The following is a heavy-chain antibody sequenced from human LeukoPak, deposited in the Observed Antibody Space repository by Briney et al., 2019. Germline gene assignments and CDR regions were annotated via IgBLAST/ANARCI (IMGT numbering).Heavy chain of an antibody. D-gene: IGHD4-17*01. J-gene: IGHJ6*04. CDR3: ARDHPPLSDGDYYYYGMDV. CDR1: GGSFSGYY. CDR2: INHSGST. Sequence: SGTLSLTCAVYGGSFSGYYWSWIRQPPGKGLEWIGEINHSGSTSYNPSLKSRVTISVDTSKNQFSLKLSSVTAADTAVYYCARDHPPLSDGDYYYYGMDVWGKGTTVTVSS. V-gene: IGHV4-34*01.